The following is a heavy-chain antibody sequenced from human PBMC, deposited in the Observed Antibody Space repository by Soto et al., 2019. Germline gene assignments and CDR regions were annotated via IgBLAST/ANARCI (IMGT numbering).Heavy chain of an antibody. V-gene: IGHV1-69*04. J-gene: IGHJ4*02. CDR3: ARERFGTRPFDY. D-gene: IGHD3-10*01. Sequence: SLKVSCKASGGTFSSYTISWVRQAPGQGLEWMGRIIPILGIANYAQKSQGRVTITADKSTSTAYMELSSLRSEDTAVYYCARERFGTRPFDYWGQGTLVTVSS. CDR1: GGTFSSYT. CDR2: IIPILGIA.